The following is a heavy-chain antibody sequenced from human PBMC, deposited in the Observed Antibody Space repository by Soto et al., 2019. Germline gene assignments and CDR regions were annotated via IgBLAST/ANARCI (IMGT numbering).Heavy chain of an antibody. CDR2: ISAYNGNT. Sequence: GASVKVSCKASGYTFTTYGITWVREAPGQGLEWMGWISAYNGNTDYAQKLRGRVTMTTDTSTSTAYMELRSLRSDDTAVYYCARYKMGRQGAAYYHFYGLDVWGQGTTVTVSS. D-gene: IGHD3-10*01. J-gene: IGHJ6*02. CDR3: ARYKMGRQGAAYYHFYGLDV. CDR1: GYTFTTYG. V-gene: IGHV1-18*01.